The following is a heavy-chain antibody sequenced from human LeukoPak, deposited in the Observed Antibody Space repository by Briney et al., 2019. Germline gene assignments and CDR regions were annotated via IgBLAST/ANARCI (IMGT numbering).Heavy chain of an antibody. CDR1: GGSISSSSYY. V-gene: IGHV4-61*05. Sequence: SETLSLTCTVSGGSISSSSYYWGWIRQPPGKGLEWIGYIYYSGSTNYNPSLKSRLTISVDTSKNQLSLKLSSLTAADTAVYYCARQGLAAALFDYWGQGTLVTVSS. D-gene: IGHD6-13*01. CDR2: IYYSGST. J-gene: IGHJ4*02. CDR3: ARQGLAAALFDY.